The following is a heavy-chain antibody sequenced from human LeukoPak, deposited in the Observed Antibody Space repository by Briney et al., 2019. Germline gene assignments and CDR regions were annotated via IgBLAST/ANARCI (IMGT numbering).Heavy chain of an antibody. Sequence: GASVKVSCKASGYTFAGYYMHWVRQAPGQGLEWMGWINAGNGNTKYSQKFQGRVTITRDTSASTAYMELSSLRSEDTAVYYCARGPLGWAVSNRDYYYYGMDVWGQGTTVTVSS. CDR2: INAGNGNT. D-gene: IGHD4-23*01. CDR1: GYTFAGYY. J-gene: IGHJ6*02. V-gene: IGHV1-3*01. CDR3: ARGPLGWAVSNRDYYYYGMDV.